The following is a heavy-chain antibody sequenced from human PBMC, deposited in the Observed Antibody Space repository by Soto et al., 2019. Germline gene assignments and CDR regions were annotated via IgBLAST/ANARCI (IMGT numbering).Heavy chain of an antibody. CDR3: ARDAAYNDFWGGVMELYSYNMDV. J-gene: IGHJ6*02. V-gene: IGHV1-18*01. D-gene: IGHD3-3*01. CDR1: GYNFANYG. Sequence: QVQLVQSEAEVKKPGASLKVSCRASGYNFANYGIRWVRQAPGQGLEWMGWISAHNGDTNYAQKVKSRVTTTADTSTSTAYREMWSLRSDDTAVYYCARDAAYNDFWGGVMELYSYNMDVWGQGTTVTV. CDR2: ISAHNGDT.